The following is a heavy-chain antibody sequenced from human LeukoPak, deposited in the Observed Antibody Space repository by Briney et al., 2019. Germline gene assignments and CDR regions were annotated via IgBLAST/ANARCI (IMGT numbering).Heavy chain of an antibody. CDR1: GYTSDDYT. CDR2: ISGDGGNT. V-gene: IGHV3-43*02. D-gene: IGHD6-13*01. CDR3: ARDSSSRYLTRDYYYGMDV. J-gene: IGHJ6*01. Sequence: RGSLRLSCVHSGYTSDDYTMCWVRATPGKGLGWGSLISGDGGNTYYADVLKGRFTICRDNRKNSLFLQMNGLRTEDTALYYCARDSSSRYLTRDYYYGMDVCGEGTTVTVSP.